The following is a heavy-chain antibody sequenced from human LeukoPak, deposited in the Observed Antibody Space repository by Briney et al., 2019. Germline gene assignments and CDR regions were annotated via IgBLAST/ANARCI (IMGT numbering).Heavy chain of an antibody. V-gene: IGHV1-46*01. CDR2: INPSGGST. D-gene: IGHD6-19*01. CDR1: GYTFTSYY. J-gene: IGHJ3*02. Sequence: ASVKVSCKASGYTFTSYYMHWVRQAPGQGLEWMGIINPSGGSTSYAQKLQGRVTMTTDTSTSTAYMELRSLRSDDTAVYYCANQWLDEDDAFDIWGQGTMVTVSS. CDR3: ANQWLDEDDAFDI.